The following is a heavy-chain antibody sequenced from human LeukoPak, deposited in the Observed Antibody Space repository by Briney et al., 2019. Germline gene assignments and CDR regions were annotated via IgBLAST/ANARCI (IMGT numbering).Heavy chain of an antibody. Sequence: GESLRLSCTASGFTFSNFWMGWVRQAPGKGLEWVANIKQDETEKFYLGSVKGRFTISRDNAKNSLYLQMNSLRAEDTAVYYCARDQIKPYSSRVMYYYYYYGMDVWGQGTTVTVSS. CDR3: ARDQIKPYSSRVMYYYYYYGMDV. CDR1: GFTFSNFW. J-gene: IGHJ6*02. CDR2: IKQDETEK. D-gene: IGHD6-13*01. V-gene: IGHV3-7*01.